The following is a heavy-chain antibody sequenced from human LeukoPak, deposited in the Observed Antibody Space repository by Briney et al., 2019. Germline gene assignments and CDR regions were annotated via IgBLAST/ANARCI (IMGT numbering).Heavy chain of an antibody. D-gene: IGHD3-22*01. CDR1: GGTFSSYA. CDR3: AREITLYYYDSSGYYDAFDI. CDR2: IIPIFGTA. J-gene: IGHJ3*02. V-gene: IGHV1-69*05. Sequence: EASVKVSCKASGGTFSSYAISWVRQAPGQGLEWMGRIIPIFGTANYAQKFQGRVTITTDESTSTAYMELSSLRSEDTAVYYCAREITLYYYDSSGYYDAFDIWGQGTMVTVSS.